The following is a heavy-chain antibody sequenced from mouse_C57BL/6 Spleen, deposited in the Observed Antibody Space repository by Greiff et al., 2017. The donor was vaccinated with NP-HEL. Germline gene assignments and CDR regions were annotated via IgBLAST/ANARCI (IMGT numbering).Heavy chain of an antibody. J-gene: IGHJ4*01. CDR3: ARIYSTDYAMDY. CDR2: IHPNSGST. V-gene: IGHV1-64*01. D-gene: IGHD1-3*01. Sequence: VQLQQPGAELVKPGASVKLSCKASGYTFTSYWMHWVKQRPGQGLEWIGMIHPNSGSTNYNEKFKSKATLTIEKSSSTDYMQISSLTSEDSAVYYCARIYSTDYAMDYWGQGTSVTVSS. CDR1: GYTFTSYW.